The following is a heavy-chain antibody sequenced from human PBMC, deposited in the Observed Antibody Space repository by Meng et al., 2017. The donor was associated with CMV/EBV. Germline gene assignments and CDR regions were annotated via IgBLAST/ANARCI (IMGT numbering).Heavy chain of an antibody. CDR3: ARDMVVPATASYYFDY. CDR1: GFTFSSHW. CDR2: IKQDGSEK. J-gene: IGHJ4*02. Sequence: GESLKTPCAASGFTFSSHWMSLVRQAPGKGPEWVANIKQDGSEKYYVDSVKGRFTISRDNAKNSLYLQMNSLRAEDTAVYYCARDMVVPATASYYFDYWGQGTLVTVSS. D-gene: IGHD2-2*01. V-gene: IGHV3-7*01.